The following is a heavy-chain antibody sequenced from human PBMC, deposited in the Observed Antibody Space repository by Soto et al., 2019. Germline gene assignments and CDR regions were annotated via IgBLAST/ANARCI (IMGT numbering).Heavy chain of an antibody. Sequence: GGSLRLSCAASGFTFDDYTMHWVRQAPGKGLEWVSRIKYDGTITNYADSVQGRFTLSRDNAKNTAFLQMNSLRVDDTAVYYCVRDFRSTDYWGQGILVTVSS. J-gene: IGHJ4*02. CDR2: IKYDGTIT. D-gene: IGHD2-2*01. V-gene: IGHV3-74*01. CDR1: GFTFDDYT. CDR3: VRDFRSTDY.